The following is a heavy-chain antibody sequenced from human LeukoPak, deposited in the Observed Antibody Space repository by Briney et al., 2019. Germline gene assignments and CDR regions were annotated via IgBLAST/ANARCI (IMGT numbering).Heavy chain of an antibody. CDR1: GFTFSSYS. D-gene: IGHD3-3*01. J-gene: IGHJ3*02. Sequence: GGSLRLSRAASGFTFSSYSMNWVRRAPGKGLEWVSYISSSSSTIYYADSVKGRFTISRDNAKNSLYLQMNSLRAEDTAVYYCAREKLRFLEWPLNAFDIWGQGTMVTVSS. CDR2: ISSSSSTI. V-gene: IGHV3-48*01. CDR3: AREKLRFLEWPLNAFDI.